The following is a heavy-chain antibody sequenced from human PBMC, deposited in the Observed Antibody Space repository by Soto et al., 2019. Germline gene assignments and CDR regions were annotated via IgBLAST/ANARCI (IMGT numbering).Heavy chain of an antibody. J-gene: IGHJ3*02. CDR2: ISAYNGNT. Sequence: SGKVSCKASGYTFTSYGISWVRQAPGQGLEWMGWISAYNGNTNYAQKLQGRVTMTTDTSTSTAYMELRSLRSDDTAVYYCARGIHYGDYVDAFDIWGQGTMVTVSS. D-gene: IGHD4-17*01. CDR1: GYTFTSYG. V-gene: IGHV1-18*01. CDR3: ARGIHYGDYVDAFDI.